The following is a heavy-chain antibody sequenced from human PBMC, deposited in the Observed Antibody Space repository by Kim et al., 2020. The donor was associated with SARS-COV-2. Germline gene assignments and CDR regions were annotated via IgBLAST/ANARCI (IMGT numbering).Heavy chain of an antibody. V-gene: IGHV3-7*01. CDR1: GFTFSNSW. CDR2: IKADGSET. Sequence: GGSLRLSCAASGFTFSNSWMSWVRQALGKGLEWVAHIKADGSETYYVDSVKGRFTISRDNGKSSLSLQMDSLRVEDTAIDYCTTGTAKWGQGTLVTVSS. J-gene: IGHJ4*02. CDR3: TTGTAK. D-gene: IGHD2-21*02.